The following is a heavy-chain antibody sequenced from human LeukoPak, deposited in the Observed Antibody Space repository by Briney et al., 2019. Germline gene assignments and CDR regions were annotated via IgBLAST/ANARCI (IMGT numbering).Heavy chain of an antibody. J-gene: IGHJ6*02. CDR3: ARLPYCSITSCYGPYYYYGMDV. CDR2: IYPGDSDT. CDR1: GYSFTSYW. D-gene: IGHD2-2*01. V-gene: IGHV5-51*01. Sequence: GESLKISCKGSGYSFTSYWIGWVRQMPGKGLEWMGIIYPGDSDTRYSPSFQGQVTISADKSISTAYLQWSSLKASDTAMYYCARLPYCSITSCYGPYYYYGMDVWGQGTTVTVSS.